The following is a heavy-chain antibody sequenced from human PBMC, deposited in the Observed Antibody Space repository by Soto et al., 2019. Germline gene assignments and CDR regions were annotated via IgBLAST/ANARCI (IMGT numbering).Heavy chain of an antibody. Sequence: EVQLVESGGGLVKPGGSLRLSCAASGFTFSNAWMSWVRQAPGKGLEWVGRIKSKTDGGTTDYAAPVKGRFTISRDDSKNTLYLQMNSLKTEDTAVYYCTTERGYYESSGDIGVDYWGQGTLVTVSS. V-gene: IGHV3-15*01. D-gene: IGHD3-22*01. J-gene: IGHJ4*02. CDR2: IKSKTDGGTT. CDR1: GFTFSNAW. CDR3: TTERGYYESSGDIGVDY.